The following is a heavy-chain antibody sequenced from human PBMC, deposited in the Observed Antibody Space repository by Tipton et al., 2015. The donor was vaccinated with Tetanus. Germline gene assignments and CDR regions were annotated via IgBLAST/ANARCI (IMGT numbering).Heavy chain of an antibody. CDR1: GASISSGGYF. J-gene: IGHJ4*02. V-gene: IGHV4-61*08. Sequence: TLSLTCSVSGASISSGGYFWNWIRHRPGKGLEWLGYIYYKGSTNYNPSLRSRVTISIDTSSNQFSLKLTSVTPADTAIYHCARGPSYSGAWYHYWGQGAMVTVSP. D-gene: IGHD6-19*01. CDR3: ARGPSYSGAWYHY. CDR2: IYYKGST.